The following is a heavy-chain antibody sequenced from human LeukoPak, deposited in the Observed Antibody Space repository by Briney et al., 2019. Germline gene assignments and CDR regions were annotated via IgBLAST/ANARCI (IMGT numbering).Heavy chain of an antibody. D-gene: IGHD7-27*01. Sequence: GGSLVLSCAASGFTFNTYAMHWVRPAPGKGLGGVAVISHDGSNKYYADSVRGRFAISRGNSKNTLYLQMNSLRDEDTAMFYCARDTNWGSTHYWGQGTLVTVSS. V-gene: IGHV3-30*09. J-gene: IGHJ4*02. CDR1: GFTFNTYA. CDR2: ISHDGSNK. CDR3: ARDTNWGSTHY.